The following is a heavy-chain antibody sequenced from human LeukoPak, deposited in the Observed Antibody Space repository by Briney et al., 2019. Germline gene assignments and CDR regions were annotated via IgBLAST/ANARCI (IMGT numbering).Heavy chain of an antibody. J-gene: IGHJ4*02. Sequence: GESLRISCKGSGYNFTTYWTSWVRQMPGKGLEWMGRIDPSDSYINYSPSFQGQVTISADKSISTAYLQWSSLKASDTAMYYCARSYSNYFDYWGQGTLVTVSS. CDR3: ARSYSNYFDY. D-gene: IGHD4-11*01. CDR1: GYNFTTYW. V-gene: IGHV5-10-1*04. CDR2: IDPSDSYI.